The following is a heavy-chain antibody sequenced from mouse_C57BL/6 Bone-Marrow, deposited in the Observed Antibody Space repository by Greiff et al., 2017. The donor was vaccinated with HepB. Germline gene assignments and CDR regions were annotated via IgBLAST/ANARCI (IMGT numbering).Heavy chain of an antibody. V-gene: IGHV1-19*01. Sequence: SGPVLVKPGASVKMSCKASGYTFTDYYMNWVKQSHGKSLEWIGVINPYNGGTSYNQKFKGKATLTVDKSSSTAYMELNSLTSENSAVYYSAIWGGYDYYAMDCWGRGTSVTVSS. J-gene: IGHJ4*01. CDR2: INPYNGGT. D-gene: IGHD3-2*02. CDR3: AIWGGYDYYAMDC. CDR1: GYTFTDYY.